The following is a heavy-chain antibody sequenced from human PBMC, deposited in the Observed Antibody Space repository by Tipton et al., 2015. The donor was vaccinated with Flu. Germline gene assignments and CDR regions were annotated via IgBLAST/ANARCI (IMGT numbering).Heavy chain of an antibody. CDR3: ARANYYDSYPYFYGIDV. D-gene: IGHD3-22*01. CDR1: GGSISYYY. Sequence: TLSLTCTVSGGSISYYYWSWIRQTPGKGLEWIGDIHYSGSTNYNPSLKSRVTISLDTSKNQFSLKLYSVTAADTAVYYCARANYYDSYPYFYGIDVWGQGTTATVSS. CDR2: IHYSGST. J-gene: IGHJ6*02. V-gene: IGHV4-59*01.